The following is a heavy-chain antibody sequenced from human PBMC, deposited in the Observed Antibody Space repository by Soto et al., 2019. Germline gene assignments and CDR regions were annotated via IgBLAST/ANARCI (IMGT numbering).Heavy chain of an antibody. CDR1: GFTFSSYA. CDR3: AKHAALHLDIRSKYYYYYYMDV. D-gene: IGHD1-26*01. CDR2: ISGSGGST. J-gene: IGHJ6*03. V-gene: IGHV3-23*01. Sequence: GGSLRLSCAASGFTFSSYAMSWVRQAPGKGLEWVSAISGSGGSTYYADSVKGRFTISRDNSKNTLYLQMNSLRAEDTAVYYCAKHAALHLDIRSKYYYYYYMDVWGKGTTVTVSS.